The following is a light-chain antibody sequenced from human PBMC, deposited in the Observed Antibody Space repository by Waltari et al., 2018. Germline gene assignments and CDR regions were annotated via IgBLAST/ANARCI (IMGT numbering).Light chain of an antibody. V-gene: IGKV4-1*01. CDR3: QQYYTTLGT. Sequence: DIVMTQSPDSLAVSLGERATINCKSSQTVLYSDNNNYLGWYQQRPGQPPKLLISWASTRESGVPDRFSGSGSGTDFTLTINSLQAEDVAVYYCQQYYTTLGTFGGGTNVEI. CDR1: QTVLYSDNNNY. CDR2: WAS. J-gene: IGKJ4*01.